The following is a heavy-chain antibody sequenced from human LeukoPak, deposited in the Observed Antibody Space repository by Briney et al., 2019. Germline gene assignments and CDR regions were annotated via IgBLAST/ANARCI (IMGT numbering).Heavy chain of an antibody. J-gene: IGHJ4*02. CDR2: IRYDGSNK. Sequence: GGSLRLSCAASGFTFSSYGMHWVRQAPGKGLEWVAFIRYDGSNKYYADSVKGRFTISRDNSKNTLYLQMNSLRGEDTAVYYCAKRSYYDSSGLYYFDYWGQGTLVTVSS. D-gene: IGHD3-22*01. CDR3: AKRSYYDSSGLYYFDY. V-gene: IGHV3-30*02. CDR1: GFTFSSYG.